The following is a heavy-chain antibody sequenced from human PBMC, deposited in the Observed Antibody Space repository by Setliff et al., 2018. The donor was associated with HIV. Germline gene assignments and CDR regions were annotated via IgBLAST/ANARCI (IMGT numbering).Heavy chain of an antibody. Sequence: ASVKVSCKASGYTFSSYVMQWVRQAPGQRLEWMGWINVGNGNTKYSEKFQGRVTITRDTSASTAYMELRRLRADDTALYYCARVPRTGPLDYWGQGTLVTVSS. CDR2: INVGNGNT. CDR3: ARVPRTGPLDY. J-gene: IGHJ4*02. CDR1: GYTFSSYV. V-gene: IGHV1-3*01.